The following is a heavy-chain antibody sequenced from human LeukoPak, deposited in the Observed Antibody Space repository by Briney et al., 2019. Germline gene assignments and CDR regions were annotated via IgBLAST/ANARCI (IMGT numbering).Heavy chain of an antibody. J-gene: IGHJ3*02. Sequence: GESLKISCKGSGYSFTSYWIGWVRQMPGKGLEWMGIIYPGDSDTRYSPSFQGQVTISADKSISTAYLQWSSLRASDTAMYYCARHPARSDIAVVPASISAFDIWGQGTMVTVSS. CDR2: IYPGDSDT. CDR3: ARHPARSDIAVVPASISAFDI. D-gene: IGHD2-2*01. CDR1: GYSFTSYW. V-gene: IGHV5-51*01.